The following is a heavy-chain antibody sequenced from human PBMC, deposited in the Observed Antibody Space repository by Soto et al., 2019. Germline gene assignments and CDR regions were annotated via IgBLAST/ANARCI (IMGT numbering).Heavy chain of an antibody. V-gene: IGHV4-30-4*01. CDR2: IYYSGST. Sequence: PSETLSLTCTVSGGSISSGDYYWSWIRQPPGKGLEWIGYIYYSGSTYYKPSLKSRVTISVDTSKNQFSLKLSSVTAADTAVYYCARWDVVVVAATGYFDYWGQGTLVTVSS. J-gene: IGHJ4*02. CDR3: ARWDVVVVAATGYFDY. CDR1: GGSISSGDYY. D-gene: IGHD2-15*01.